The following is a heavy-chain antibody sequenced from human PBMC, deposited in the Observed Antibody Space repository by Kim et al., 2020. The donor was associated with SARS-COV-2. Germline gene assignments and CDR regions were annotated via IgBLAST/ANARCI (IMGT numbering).Heavy chain of an antibody. J-gene: IGHJ4*02. CDR3: AREYSSTWHEGY. CDR1: GFTFSNYA. D-gene: IGHD2-2*01. V-gene: IGHV3-23*01. Sequence: GGSLRLSCAASGFTFSNYAMSWVRQAPGKGLEWVSSISSLSGSIYYADSVKGRFTTSRDNSKNTLYLQMDSLRAEDSALYYCAREYSSTWHEGYWGQGTLVTVSS. CDR2: ISSLSGSI.